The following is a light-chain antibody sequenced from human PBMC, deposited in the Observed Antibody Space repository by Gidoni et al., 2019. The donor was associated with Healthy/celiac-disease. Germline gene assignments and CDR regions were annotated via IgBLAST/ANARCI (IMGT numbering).Light chain of an antibody. J-gene: IGKJ4*01. CDR1: QSISSY. CDR3: QQSYSTLVT. CDR2: AAS. Sequence: DIQMTQSPSSLSASVGDRVTITCRARQSISSYLNWYQQKPGKAPKLLIYAASRLQGGVPSRFSGSGSGTDFTLTISSLQPEDFATYYCQQSYSTLVTFXGXTKVEIK. V-gene: IGKV1-39*01.